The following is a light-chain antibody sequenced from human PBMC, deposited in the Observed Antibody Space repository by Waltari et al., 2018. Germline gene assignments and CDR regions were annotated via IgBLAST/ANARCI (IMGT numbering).Light chain of an antibody. CDR3: QQYYSTPRT. CDR1: QGIDNS. Sequence: DIQMTQSPSPLSASVGDRVTITCRASQGIDNSLAWYQQKPGKAPKLLLYAASRLDSGAPSRLSGSGSGTDYTLTISSLQPEDFATYYCQQYYSTPRTFGQGTKVEIK. CDR2: AAS. J-gene: IGKJ1*01. V-gene: IGKV1-NL1*01.